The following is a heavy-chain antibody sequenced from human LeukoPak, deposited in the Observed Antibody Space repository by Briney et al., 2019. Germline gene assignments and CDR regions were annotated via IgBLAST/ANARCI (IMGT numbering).Heavy chain of an antibody. D-gene: IGHD6-19*01. J-gene: IGHJ4*02. CDR3: TRAVAGHPD. V-gene: IGHV4-34*01. CDR1: GLPFSNYY. CDR2: INHSGYT. Sequence: SQSLSLTCGVSGLPFSNYYWSWVRQSARQGLEWIGEINHSGYTNYNPSLKSRVTMSIDTSKNQFSLMLTSVTAADTGVYYCTRAVAGHPDWGQGTLDTVPS.